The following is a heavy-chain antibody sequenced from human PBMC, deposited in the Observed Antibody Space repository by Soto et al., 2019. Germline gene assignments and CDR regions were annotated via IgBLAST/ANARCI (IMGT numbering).Heavy chain of an antibody. J-gene: IGHJ4*02. CDR1: GGSISSYY. CDR3: ARGGWKLFDY. Sequence: QVQLRESGPGLVKPSETLSLTCTVSGGSISSYYWSWIRQPPGKGLEWIGYFYYSGSTNYNPSLKSRVTISVDTSKNQFSLKLSSVTAADTAVYYCARGGWKLFDYWGQGTLVTVSS. CDR2: FYYSGST. V-gene: IGHV4-59*01. D-gene: IGHD6-19*01.